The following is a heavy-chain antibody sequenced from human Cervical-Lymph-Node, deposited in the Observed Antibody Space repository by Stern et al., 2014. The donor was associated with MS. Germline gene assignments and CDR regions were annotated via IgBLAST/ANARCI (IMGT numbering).Heavy chain of an antibody. CDR2: INPSGATT. CDR3: ARAFSSPEPFDH. V-gene: IGHV1-46*01. Sequence: VQLVESGAEVKKPGASVTVSCKASGYTFTSYYIHWVRQSPGQGLEWMGMINPSGATTSHAQKFQGRVTMTRDMSTTTVYMELSSLRSEDTAVYYCARAFSSPEPFDHWGQGTLVTVSS. CDR1: GYTFTSYY. D-gene: IGHD6-13*01. J-gene: IGHJ4*02.